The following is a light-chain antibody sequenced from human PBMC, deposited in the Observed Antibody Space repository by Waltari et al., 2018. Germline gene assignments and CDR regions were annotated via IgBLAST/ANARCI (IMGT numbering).Light chain of an antibody. Sequence: GDTVTITCRASQRITPWLAWYQQKPGRAPKLLIYASSSLQSGVPSRFSGSRSGADFTLTISSLQPEDFATYYCQQADSLPLTFGGGTKVEIK. CDR1: QRITPW. V-gene: IGKV1D-12*01. J-gene: IGKJ4*01. CDR2: ASS. CDR3: QQADSLPLT.